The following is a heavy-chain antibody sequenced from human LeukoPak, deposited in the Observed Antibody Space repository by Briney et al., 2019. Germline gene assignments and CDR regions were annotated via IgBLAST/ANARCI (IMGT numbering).Heavy chain of an antibody. CDR3: ARLTRRIAAAGMTSFYFDY. CDR1: GYSISSSNW. Sequence: SETLSLTCAVSGYSISSSNWWGWIRQPPGKGLEWIGEINHSGSTNYNPSLKSRVTISVDTSKNQFSLKLSSMTAADTAVYYCARLTRRIAAAGMTSFYFDYWGQGTLVTVSS. V-gene: IGHV4-28*01. CDR2: INHSGST. D-gene: IGHD6-13*01. J-gene: IGHJ4*02.